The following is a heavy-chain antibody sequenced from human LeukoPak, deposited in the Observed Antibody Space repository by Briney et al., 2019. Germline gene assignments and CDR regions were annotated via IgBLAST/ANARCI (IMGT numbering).Heavy chain of an antibody. J-gene: IGHJ4*02. CDR3: ARDPYYEFWSGYSSGELDY. V-gene: IGHV1-18*01. CDR2: ISAYNGNT. Sequence: ASVKVSCKASGYTFTSYGISWVRQAPGQGLEWMGWISAYNGNTNYAQKLQGRVTMTTDTSTSTAYMELRSLRSDDTAVYYCARDPYYEFWSGYSSGELDYWGQGTLVTVSS. CDR1: GYTFTSYG. D-gene: IGHD3-3*01.